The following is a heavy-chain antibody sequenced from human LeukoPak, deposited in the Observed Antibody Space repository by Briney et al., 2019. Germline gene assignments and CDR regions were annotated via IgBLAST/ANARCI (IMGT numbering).Heavy chain of an antibody. CDR1: GGSISSYY. CDR3: AREGGNSGGDAFDI. J-gene: IGHJ3*02. V-gene: IGHV4-59*01. D-gene: IGHD2-21*02. CDR2: IYYTGIT. Sequence: SETLSLTCTVSGGSISSYYWSWIRQPPGKGLEWIGYIYYTGITNYNPSLKSRVTVSVDTSKNQFSLKLSSVTAADTAVYYCAREGGNSGGDAFDIWGQGTMVTVSS.